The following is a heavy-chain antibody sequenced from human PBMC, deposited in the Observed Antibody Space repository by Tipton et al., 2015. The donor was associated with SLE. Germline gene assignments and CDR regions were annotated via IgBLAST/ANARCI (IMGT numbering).Heavy chain of an antibody. J-gene: IGHJ4*02. CDR3: AGVPYGDYAGDY. D-gene: IGHD4-17*01. CDR1: GGSFSGYY. V-gene: IGHV4-34*01. CDR2: INHSGST. Sequence: TLSLTCAVYGGSFSGYYWSWIRQPPGKGLEWIGEINHSGSTNYNPSLKSRVTISVDTSKNQFSLKLSSLTAADTAVYYCAGVPYGDYAGDYWGQGTLVPVSS.